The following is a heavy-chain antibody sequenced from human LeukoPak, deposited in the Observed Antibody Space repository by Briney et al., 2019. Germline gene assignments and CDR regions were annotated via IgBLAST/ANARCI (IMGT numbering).Heavy chain of an antibody. CDR2: IYHSGST. CDR1: GGSISSSNW. D-gene: IGHD1-26*01. V-gene: IGHV4-4*02. Sequence: SETLSLTCSVSGGSISSSNWWSWVRQPPGKGLEWIGEIYHSGSTNYNPSLKSRVTISVDKSKNQFSLKLSSVTAADTAVYYCARVSSGATTVDYWGQGTLVTVSS. J-gene: IGHJ4*02. CDR3: ARVSSGATTVDY.